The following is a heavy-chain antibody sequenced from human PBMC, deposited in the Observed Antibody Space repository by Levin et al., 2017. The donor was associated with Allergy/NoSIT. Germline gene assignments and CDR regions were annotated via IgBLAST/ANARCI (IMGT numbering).Heavy chain of an antibody. V-gene: IGHV6-1*01. J-gene: IGHJ6*02. CDR1: GDSVSSNSAA. Sequence: SQTLSLTCAISGDSVSSNSAAWNWIRQSPSRGLEWLGRTYYRSKWYNDYAGSVKSRITINPDTSKNQFSLQLNSVTPEDTAVYYCARGGGYCSGGSCNSHYDYATDVWGQGTTVTVSS. D-gene: IGHD2-15*01. CDR3: ARGGGYCSGGSCNSHYDYATDV. CDR2: TYYRSKWYN.